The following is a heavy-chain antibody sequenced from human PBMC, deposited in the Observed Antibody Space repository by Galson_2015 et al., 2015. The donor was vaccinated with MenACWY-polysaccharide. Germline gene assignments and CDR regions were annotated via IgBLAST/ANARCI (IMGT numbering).Heavy chain of an antibody. V-gene: IGHV3-74*01. CDR2: ILSDGSST. CDR3: ANPGLSTRRTSDVDY. Sequence: SLRLSCAASGFTFSSSWMHWVRQAPGKGLVWVSRILSDGSSTSYADSVRGRFTISRDNAKNMLHLQMNGLRGEDTAVYYCANPGLSTRRTSDVDYWGQGTLVTVSS. D-gene: IGHD5/OR15-5a*01. J-gene: IGHJ4*02. CDR1: GFTFSSSW.